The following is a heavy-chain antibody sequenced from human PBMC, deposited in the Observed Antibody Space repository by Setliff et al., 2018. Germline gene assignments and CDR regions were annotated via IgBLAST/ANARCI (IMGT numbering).Heavy chain of an antibody. CDR1: GGSISSSSYY. D-gene: IGHD1-26*01. CDR3: ARDNTIVGATDY. V-gene: IGHV4-61*02. CDR2: LHTSGTT. J-gene: IGHJ4*02. Sequence: SETLSLTCTVSGGSISSSSYYWSWIRQPAGECREWIGRLHTSGTTDYNPSLKGRVTISANTSTNHFSLKLTSVTAADTAVYYCARDNTIVGATDYWGQGALVTVSS.